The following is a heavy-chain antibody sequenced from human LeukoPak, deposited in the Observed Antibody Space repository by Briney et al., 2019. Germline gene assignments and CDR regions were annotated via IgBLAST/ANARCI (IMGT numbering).Heavy chain of an antibody. CDR2: IYYSGST. Sequence: SETLSLTCTVSGGSISSYYWSWIRQPPGKGLEWIGYIYYSGSTNYNPSLKSRVTISVDTSKNQFSLKLSSVTAADTAVYYCARDMTLSYWGQGTLVTVSS. D-gene: IGHD3-16*02. V-gene: IGHV4-59*12. CDR3: ARDMTLSY. CDR1: GGSISSYY. J-gene: IGHJ4*02.